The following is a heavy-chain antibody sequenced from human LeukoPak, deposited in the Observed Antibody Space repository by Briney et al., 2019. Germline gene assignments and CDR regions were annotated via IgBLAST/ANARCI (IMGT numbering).Heavy chain of an antibody. CDR2: TYYRSKWYK. Sequence: SQTLSLTCAISGDSVSSNGATWNWIRQSPSRGLEWLGRTYYRSKWYKYYAVSVKGRITINPDTSKNQFSLQLNSVAPEDTAVYYYARGPSYFQHWGQGTLVTVSS. CDR1: GDSVSSNGAT. J-gene: IGHJ1*01. V-gene: IGHV6-1*01. CDR3: ARGPSYFQH.